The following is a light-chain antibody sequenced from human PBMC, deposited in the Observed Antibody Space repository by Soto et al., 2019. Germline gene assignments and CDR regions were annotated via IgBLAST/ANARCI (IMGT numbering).Light chain of an antibody. CDR2: GAS. V-gene: IGKV3D-20*02. CDR1: QSVSSTY. J-gene: IGKJ5*01. Sequence: EIVLTESPGTLSLSPGARATLSCRASQSVSSTYLAWYQQTPGQAPRAXSYGASSRATGIPDRFSGSGSGTDFTLTISRLEPEDFEVYYCQQRSNWPITFGQGTRLEIK. CDR3: QQRSNWPIT.